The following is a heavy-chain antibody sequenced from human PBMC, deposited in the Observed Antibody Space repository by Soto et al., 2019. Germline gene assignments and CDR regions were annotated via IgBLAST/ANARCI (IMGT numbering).Heavy chain of an antibody. Sequence: QVQLQESGPGLVKPSQTLSLTCTVSGGSISSGGYYWSWIRQHPGKGLEWIGYIYYSGSTYYNPSLKSQLTISVYTSKNHFSLKLSAVTSADKAVYYSAREPVIWGHGTLVNVPS. CDR1: GGSISSGGYY. CDR3: AREPVI. J-gene: IGHJ4*01. CDR2: IYYSGST. D-gene: IGHD3-10*01. V-gene: IGHV4-31*01.